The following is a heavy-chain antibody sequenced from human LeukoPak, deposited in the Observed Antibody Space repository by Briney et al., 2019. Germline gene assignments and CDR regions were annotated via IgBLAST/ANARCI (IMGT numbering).Heavy chain of an antibody. V-gene: IGHV4-39*02. CDR3: ARDRYCVDGVCRTDWYFDL. D-gene: IGHD2-8*01. CDR2: IYYSGST. CDR1: GGSISSSSYY. Sequence: SETLSLTCTVSGGSISSSSYYWGWIRQPPGKGLEWIGSIYYSGSTYYNPSLKSRVTISVDTSKNQFSLKLSSVAAADTAVYYCARDRYCVDGVCRTDWYFDLWGRGTLVTVSS. J-gene: IGHJ2*01.